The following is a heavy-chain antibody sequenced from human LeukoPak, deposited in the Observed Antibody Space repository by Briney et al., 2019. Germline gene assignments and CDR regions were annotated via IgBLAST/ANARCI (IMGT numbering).Heavy chain of an antibody. J-gene: IGHJ4*02. D-gene: IGHD3-3*01. CDR2: INPNSGGT. V-gene: IGHV1-2*02. Sequence: ASVKVSCKASGYTFTSYGISWVRQAPGQGLEWMGWINPNSGGTNYAQKFQGRVTMTRDTSISTAYMELSRLRSDDTAVYYCARGFYDFWSGLDYWGQGTLVTVSS. CDR3: ARGFYDFWSGLDY. CDR1: GYTFTSYG.